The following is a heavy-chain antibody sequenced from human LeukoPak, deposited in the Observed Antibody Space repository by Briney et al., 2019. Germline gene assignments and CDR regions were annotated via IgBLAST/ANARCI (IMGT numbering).Heavy chain of an antibody. D-gene: IGHD1-26*01. CDR3: ARHSGSYPYYFDY. CDR1: GYSISSGYY. CDR2: IYHSGST. J-gene: IGHJ4*02. V-gene: IGHV4-38-2*02. Sequence: PSETLSLTCTVSGYSISSGYYWGWIRQPPGKGLEWIGSIYHSGSTYYNPSLKSRVTISVDTSKNQFSLKLSSVTAADTAVYYCARHSGSYPYYFDYWGQGTLVTVSS.